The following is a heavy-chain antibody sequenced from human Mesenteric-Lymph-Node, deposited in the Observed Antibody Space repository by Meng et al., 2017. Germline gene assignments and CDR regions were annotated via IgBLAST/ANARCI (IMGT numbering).Heavy chain of an antibody. Sequence: GGSLRLSCEASGFTFSNYWMTWVRQAPGRGLEWVGNIKQDGSLTQFVDSVKGRFTISRDNAKNSVYLQMNSLRVEDTAVYYCARDTASFYCWGQGTLVTVSS. CDR3: ARDTASFYC. CDR2: IKQDGSLT. CDR1: GFTFSNYW. V-gene: IGHV3-7*01. J-gene: IGHJ4*02. D-gene: IGHD5-18*01.